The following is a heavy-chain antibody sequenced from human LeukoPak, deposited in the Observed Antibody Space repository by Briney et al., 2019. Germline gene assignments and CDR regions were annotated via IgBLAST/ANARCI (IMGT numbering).Heavy chain of an antibody. V-gene: IGHV3-74*01. CDR3: ARSRWLDAFDY. CDR1: GFTFSSYW. CDR2: INSDGSTT. Sequence: GGSLRLSCAASGFTFSSYWMHWVRQAPGKGLVWVSRINSDGSTTNYADSVKGRFTISRDNAKNTLYLQMNSLRADDTAVYYCARSRWLDAFDYWGLGTLVTVSS. D-gene: IGHD6-19*01. J-gene: IGHJ4*02.